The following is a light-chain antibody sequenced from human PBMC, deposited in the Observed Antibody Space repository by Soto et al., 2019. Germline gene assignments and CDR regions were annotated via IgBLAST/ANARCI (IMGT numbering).Light chain of an antibody. CDR3: QQRSNWPPEIT. V-gene: IGKV3-11*01. Sequence: EVVMTQSPATLSVSPGERVSFSCRPIQYVSSNLAWYQQTPGQAPRILISGASAGATGIPARFSGSESGTDFTLTVSSLEPEDFALYYCQQRSNWPPEITFGQGTRLEIK. CDR1: QYVSSN. CDR2: GAS. J-gene: IGKJ5*01.